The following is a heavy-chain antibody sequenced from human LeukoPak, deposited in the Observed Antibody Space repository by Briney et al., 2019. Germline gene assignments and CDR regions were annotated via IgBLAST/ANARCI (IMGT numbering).Heavy chain of an antibody. CDR3: AKSTLGSVAGYFDY. D-gene: IGHD6-19*01. V-gene: IGHV3-23*01. CDR2: ISSSGTTI. CDR1: GFTFSSYW. Sequence: PGGSLRLSCAASGFTFSSYWMSWVRQAPGKGLEWVSYISSSGTTIYYADSVKGRFTISRDNSKNTLYLQMNSLRAEDTAVYYCAKSTLGSVAGYFDYWGQGTLVTVSS. J-gene: IGHJ4*02.